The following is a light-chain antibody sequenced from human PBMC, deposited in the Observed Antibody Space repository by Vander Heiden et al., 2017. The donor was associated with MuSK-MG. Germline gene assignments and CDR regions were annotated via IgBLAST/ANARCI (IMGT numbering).Light chain of an antibody. CDR1: QGISSY. CDR2: AAS. J-gene: IGKJ4*01. CDR3: QQLNSYPLT. Sequence: DIQLTQSPSFLSASVGDRVTITCRASQGISSYLAWYHQKPGKAPKLLIYAASTLQSGVPSRFSGSGSGTEFTLTISSLQPEDCATYYCQQLNSYPLTFGGGTKVEIK. V-gene: IGKV1-9*01.